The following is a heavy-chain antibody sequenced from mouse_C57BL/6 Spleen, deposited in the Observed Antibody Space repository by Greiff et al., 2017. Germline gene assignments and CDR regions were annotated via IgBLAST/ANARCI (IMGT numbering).Heavy chain of an antibody. Sequence: QVHVKQSGAELVRPGASVKLSCKASGYTFTDFYINWVKQRPGPRLERISRIYPGSGNTYYNEKFKGKATLTAEKSSSTAYMQLSSLTSEDSAVYCCVCGTYYYAMDYWGQGTSVTVSS. CDR1: GYTFTDFY. D-gene: IGHD1-1*02. CDR2: IYPGSGNT. CDR3: VCGTYYYAMDY. J-gene: IGHJ4*01. V-gene: IGHV1-76*01.